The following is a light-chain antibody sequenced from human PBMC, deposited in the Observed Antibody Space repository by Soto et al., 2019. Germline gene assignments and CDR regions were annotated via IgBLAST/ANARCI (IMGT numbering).Light chain of an antibody. CDR2: EGD. Sequence: QSALTQPASVSGSPGQSITVFCTGSSSDVGNYNLVSWYRHHPGEAPQLILYEGDKRPSGVSNRFSASKSGNTASLTISGLQAEDEADYYCCSYAGRNTYVFGTGTKAPS. CDR1: SSDVGNYNL. CDR3: CSYAGRNTYV. V-gene: IGLV2-23*01. J-gene: IGLJ1*01.